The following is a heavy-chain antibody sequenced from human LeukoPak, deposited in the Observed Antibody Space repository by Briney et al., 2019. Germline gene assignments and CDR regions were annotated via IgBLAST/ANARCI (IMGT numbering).Heavy chain of an antibody. CDR2: ISGGGGST. J-gene: IGHJ4*02. V-gene: IGHV3-64*02. Sequence: PGESLRLSCAASGFTFSSYAIHWVRQAPGKGLEYVSAISGGGGSTHYVDSVKGRFTISRDKSKNTVYLQMGSLRAEDTAVYYCARSRDFDYWGQGTLVTVSS. CDR3: ARSRDFDY. CDR1: GFTFSSYA.